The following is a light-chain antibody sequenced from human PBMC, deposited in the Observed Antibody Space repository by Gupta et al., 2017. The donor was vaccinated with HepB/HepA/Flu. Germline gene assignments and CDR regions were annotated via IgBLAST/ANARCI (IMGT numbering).Light chain of an antibody. CDR1: QSVSSN. V-gene: IGKV3-15*01. Sequence: QSPVPLSVSPGERATLSCRASQSVSSNLAWYQQKPGQAPRLLIYGASTRATGIPARFSGSGSGTEFTLTISSLQSEDFAVYYCQQYNNWPLTFGGGTKVEIK. CDR3: QQYNNWPLT. CDR2: GAS. J-gene: IGKJ4*01.